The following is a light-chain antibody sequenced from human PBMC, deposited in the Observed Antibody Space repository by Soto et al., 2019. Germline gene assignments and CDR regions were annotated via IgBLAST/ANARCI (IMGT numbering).Light chain of an antibody. V-gene: IGKV1-9*01. CDR3: QQFNSYPLLFT. Sequence: DIQLTQSPSFLSASVGDRVTITFRASQGINSYLAWYQQTPGKAPKLLIYATSTLQTGVPSRFSGSGSGTEFTLTISSLQPEDFATYYCQQFNSYPLLFTFGPGTRVEIK. CDR1: QGINSY. J-gene: IGKJ3*01. CDR2: ATS.